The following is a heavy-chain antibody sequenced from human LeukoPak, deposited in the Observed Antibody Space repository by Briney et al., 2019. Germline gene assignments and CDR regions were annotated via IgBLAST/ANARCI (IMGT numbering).Heavy chain of an antibody. CDR1: GYTFTSYD. V-gene: IGHV1-8*01. CDR2: MNPNSGNT. Sequence: ASVKVSCKASGYTFTSYDINWVRQATGQGLEWMGWMNPNSGNTGYAQKFRGRVTMTRNTSISTAYMELSSLRSEDTAVYYCARGRNLRRLPLYMDVWGKGTTVTVSS. CDR3: ARGRNLRRLPLYMDV. D-gene: IGHD1-1*01. J-gene: IGHJ6*03.